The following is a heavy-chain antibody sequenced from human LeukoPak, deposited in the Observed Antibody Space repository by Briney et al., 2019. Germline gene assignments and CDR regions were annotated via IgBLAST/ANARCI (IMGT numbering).Heavy chain of an antibody. J-gene: IGHJ4*02. V-gene: IGHV1-46*01. Sequence: ASVTVSCKASGYTFTGYYMHWVRQAPGQGLEWMGIINSSGGSTNYAQKFQGRVTMTRDTSTSTVYMELSSLRSDDTAVYYCARFAVHRRITVAGQFGLDYWGQGTLVSVSS. D-gene: IGHD6-19*01. CDR3: ARFAVHRRITVAGQFGLDY. CDR1: GYTFTGYY. CDR2: INSSGGST.